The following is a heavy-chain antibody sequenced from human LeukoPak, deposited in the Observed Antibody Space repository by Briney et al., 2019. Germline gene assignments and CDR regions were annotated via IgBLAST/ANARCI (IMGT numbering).Heavy chain of an antibody. CDR2: ISVYNGNT. CDR3: ARADEWELN. V-gene: IGHV1-18*01. J-gene: IGHJ4*02. D-gene: IGHD1-26*01. Sequence: ASVKVSCKAFGYTFTGYGISWVRQAPGEGLEWMGWISVYNGNTNYAQKFQSRVTMTTDTPTSTGYMELSSLRSEDTAVYYCARADEWELNWGQGTLVTVSS. CDR1: GYTFTGYG.